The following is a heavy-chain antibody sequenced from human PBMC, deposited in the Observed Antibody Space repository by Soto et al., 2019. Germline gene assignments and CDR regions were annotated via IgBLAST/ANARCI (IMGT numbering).Heavy chain of an antibody. D-gene: IGHD2-21*02. CDR2: INAGNGNT. J-gene: IGHJ4*02. CDR1: GYTFTSYA. V-gene: IGHV1-3*01. CDR3: ARSIVVVTALDY. Sequence: ASVKVSCKASGYTFTSYAMHLVRQAPGQRLEWMGWINAGNGNTKYSQKFQGRVTITRDTSASTAYMELSSLRSEDTAVYYCARSIVVVTALDYGGQGTLVTVSS.